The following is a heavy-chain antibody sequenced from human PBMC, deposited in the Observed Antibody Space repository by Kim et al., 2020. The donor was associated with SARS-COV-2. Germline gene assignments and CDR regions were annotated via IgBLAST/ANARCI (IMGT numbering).Heavy chain of an antibody. CDR3: ARHEDYYDSSGSAFDI. D-gene: IGHD3-22*01. Sequence: SVKSRVTLSVDTSKNQFSLKLSSVTAADTAWYYCARHEDYYDSSGSAFDIWGQGTMVTVSS. J-gene: IGHJ3*02. V-gene: IGHV4-39*01.